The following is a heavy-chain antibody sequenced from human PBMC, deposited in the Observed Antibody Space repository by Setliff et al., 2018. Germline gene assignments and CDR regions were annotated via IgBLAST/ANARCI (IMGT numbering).Heavy chain of an antibody. V-gene: IGHV3-23*01. CDR2: ISGSGDST. D-gene: IGHD3-22*01. J-gene: IGHJ4*02. CDR3: AGGYPSNFDY. Sequence: PGGSLRLSCVASGFTFSNYAMAWVCQAPGKGLEWVSAISGSGDSTYYADSVKGRFTISRDNSKNTLYLQLNSLRAEDTAIYYCAGGYPSNFDYWGQGTLVTVSS. CDR1: GFTFSNYA.